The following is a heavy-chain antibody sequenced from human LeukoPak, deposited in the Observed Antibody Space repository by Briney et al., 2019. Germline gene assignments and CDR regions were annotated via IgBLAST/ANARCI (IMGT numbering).Heavy chain of an antibody. V-gene: IGHV3-NL1*01. J-gene: IGHJ4*02. D-gene: IGHD3-10*01. CDR1: GFTFSSYG. Sequence: PGGSLRLSCAASGFTFSSYGMHWVRQAPGKGLEWVSSIYNVGSSYYADSVKGRFTISRDNSKNTLYLQMNSLRVADTAVYYCSRSLHFGEVNYCDFWGQGTLVTVSS. CDR3: SRSLHFGEVNYCDF. CDR2: IYNVGSS.